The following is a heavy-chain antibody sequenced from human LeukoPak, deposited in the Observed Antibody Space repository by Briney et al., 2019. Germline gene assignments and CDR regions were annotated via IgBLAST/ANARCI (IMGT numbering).Heavy chain of an antibody. D-gene: IGHD6-13*01. J-gene: IGHJ4*02. CDR3: ATEESSSCYDY. CDR1: GYTFTSYD. V-gene: IGHV1-18*01. Sequence: ASVKVSCKASGYTFTSYDISWVRQAPGQGLEWMGWISGYIGDTNYAQKFQGRVIMTTDTSTSTAYMGLRSLRSDDTAVYYCATEESSSCYDYWGQGTLVTVSS. CDR2: ISGYIGDT.